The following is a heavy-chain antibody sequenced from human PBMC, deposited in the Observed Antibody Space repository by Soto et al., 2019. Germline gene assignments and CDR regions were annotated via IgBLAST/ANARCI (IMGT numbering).Heavy chain of an antibody. D-gene: IGHD1-26*01. CDR2: IIPILDIA. Sequence: QVQLVQSGAEVKKPGSSVKVSCKASGDTFSSYTISWVRQAPGQGLEWMGRIIPILDIANYAQKFQGRVTSTADKSTSTASMERSRLRSEDTAVYYCAEGGHCAFDIWGQGTRVTVSS. V-gene: IGHV1-69*02. CDR1: GDTFSSYT. J-gene: IGHJ3*02. CDR3: AEGGHCAFDI.